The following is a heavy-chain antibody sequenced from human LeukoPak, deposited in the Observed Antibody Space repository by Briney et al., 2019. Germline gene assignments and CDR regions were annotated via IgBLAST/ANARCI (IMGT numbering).Heavy chain of an antibody. V-gene: IGHV3-23*01. CDR3: AKNADRGAYCRGGSCYPYYYYYMDV. CDR1: GFAFDIHG. CDR2: IIPSGSTT. D-gene: IGHD2-15*01. Sequence: GGSLRLSCAASGFAFDIHGMSWVRQAPGKGLEWVSGIIPSGSTTYYADSVKGRFTVSRDNSKNTLYLQMNSLTVEDTAIYYCAKNADRGAYCRGGSCYPYYYYYMDVWGTGTTVTISS. J-gene: IGHJ6*03.